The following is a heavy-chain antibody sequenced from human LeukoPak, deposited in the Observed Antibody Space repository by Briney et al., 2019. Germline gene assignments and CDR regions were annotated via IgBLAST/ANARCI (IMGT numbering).Heavy chain of an antibody. Sequence: SETLSLTCAVYGGSFSGYYWSWIRQPPGKGLEWIGTIHHSGNTYYNPSLRSRVTMSIDTSKNQFSLKLTSVTAADTAVYYCARDGGWVMVTEIDYWGQGILVTVSS. D-gene: IGHD5-18*01. J-gene: IGHJ4*02. CDR1: GGSFSGYY. V-gene: IGHV4-34*10. CDR2: IHHSGNT. CDR3: ARDGGWVMVTEIDY.